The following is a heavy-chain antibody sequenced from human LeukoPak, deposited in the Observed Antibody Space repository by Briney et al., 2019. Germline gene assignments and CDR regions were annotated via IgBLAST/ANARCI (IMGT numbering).Heavy chain of an antibody. Sequence: PGRSLRLSCAASGFTFSSYGMHWVRQAPGKGLEWVAVIWYDGSNKYYADSVKGRFTISRDISRNTLYLQMNSLRAEDTAVYYCAREGGRYCSSTSCYPMAFDYWGQGTLVTVSS. J-gene: IGHJ4*02. CDR2: IWYDGSNK. D-gene: IGHD2-2*01. CDR1: GFTFSSYG. V-gene: IGHV3-33*01. CDR3: AREGGRYCSSTSCYPMAFDY.